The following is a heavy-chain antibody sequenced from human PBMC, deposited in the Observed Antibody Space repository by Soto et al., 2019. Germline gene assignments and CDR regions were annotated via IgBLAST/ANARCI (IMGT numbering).Heavy chain of an antibody. CDR3: ARGVSGFIVVVPAAISSYDFWSGYRAKN. D-gene: IGHD2-2*01. CDR2: IIPILGIA. Sequence: ASVKVSCKASGGTFSSYTISWVRQAPGQGLEWMGRIIPILGIANYAQKFQGRVTITADKSTSTAYMELSSLRSEDTAVYYCARGVSGFIVVVPAAISSYDFWSGYRAKNWGQGTLVTVSS. CDR1: GGTFSSYT. J-gene: IGHJ4*02. V-gene: IGHV1-69*02.